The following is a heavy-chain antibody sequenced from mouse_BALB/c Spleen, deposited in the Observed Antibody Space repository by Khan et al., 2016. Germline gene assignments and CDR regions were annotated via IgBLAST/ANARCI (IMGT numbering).Heavy chain of an antibody. J-gene: IGHJ4*01. CDR2: ISYSGSP. CDR3: ARWLGRGYYYAMDY. D-gene: IGHD4-1*01. CDR1: GYSITSDYA. Sequence: EVQLQESGPGLVKPSQSLSLTCTVTGYSITSDYAWNWIRQFPGNKLEWMGYISYSGSPSYNPSLKSRISITRDTSKNQFFLQLNSVTTEDTATYYCARWLGRGYYYAMDYWGQGTSVTVSS. V-gene: IGHV3-2*02.